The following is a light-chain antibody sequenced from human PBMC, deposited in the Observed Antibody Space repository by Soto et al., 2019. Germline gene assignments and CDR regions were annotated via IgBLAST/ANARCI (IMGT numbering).Light chain of an antibody. J-gene: IGKJ1*01. CDR1: QSVSSSY. CDR2: GAS. CDR3: QQYGSSPWT. Sequence: EIVVTQSPGTLSLSPGERATLSCRASQSVSSSYLAWYQQKPGQAPRPLIYGASSRAIGIPDRFSGSGAGTDFTLTISRLEPEDFAVYYCQQYGSSPWTFGRGTKVEIK. V-gene: IGKV3-20*01.